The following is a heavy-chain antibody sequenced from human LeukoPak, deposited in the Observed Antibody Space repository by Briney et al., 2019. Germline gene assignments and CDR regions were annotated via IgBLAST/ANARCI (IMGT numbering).Heavy chain of an antibody. CDR3: ARVVGDSSGYSGLTYYFDY. CDR1: GYTFTGYY. Sequence: ASVKVSCKASGYTFTGYYMHWVRQAPGQGLEWMGGIIPIFGTANYAQKFQARVTITTDESTSTAYMELSSLRSEDTAVYYCARVVGDSSGYSGLTYYFDYWGQGTLVTVSS. V-gene: IGHV1-69*05. D-gene: IGHD3-22*01. CDR2: IIPIFGTA. J-gene: IGHJ4*02.